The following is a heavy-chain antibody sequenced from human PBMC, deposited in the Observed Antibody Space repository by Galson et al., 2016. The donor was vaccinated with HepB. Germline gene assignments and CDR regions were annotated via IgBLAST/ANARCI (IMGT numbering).Heavy chain of an antibody. J-gene: IGHJ3*01. V-gene: IGHV5-10-1*01. Sequence: QSGAEVKKPGESLTISCKGSGYSFDTYWISWVRQMPGKGLEWMGRIDPSDSYDNYSPSFQGHVTISADKSITTAYLQLTSLKASDTAIYYCARNNYFDSSHYYSFWGQGAMLTVSS. CDR3: ARNNYFDSSHYYSF. CDR1: GYSFDTYW. D-gene: IGHD3-22*01. CDR2: IDPSDSYD.